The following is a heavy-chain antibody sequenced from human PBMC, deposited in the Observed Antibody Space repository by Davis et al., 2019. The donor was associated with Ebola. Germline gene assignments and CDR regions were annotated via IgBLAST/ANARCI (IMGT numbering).Heavy chain of an antibody. V-gene: IGHV4-59*08. CDR2: LYHGGGT. J-gene: IGHJ4*02. CDR3: ARSIAVAGSLY. D-gene: IGHD6-19*01. CDR1: GSSISTYY. Sequence: GSLRLSCSVSGSSISTYYWSWIRQPPGKGLAWIGNLYHGGGTNYRPSLKSRITLSVDTSKNQFSLKLSSVTAADTAVYYCARSIAVAGSLYWGQGTLVTVSS.